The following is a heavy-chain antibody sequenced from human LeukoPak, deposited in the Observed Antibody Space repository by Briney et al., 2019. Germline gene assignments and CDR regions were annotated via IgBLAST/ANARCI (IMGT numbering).Heavy chain of an antibody. D-gene: IGHD2-15*01. CDR1: GFTFSTYT. CDR2: ISGSSKDI. CDR3: ARRIPNWFDP. J-gene: IGHJ5*02. V-gene: IGHV3-21*01. Sequence: PGGSLRLSCAASGFTFSTYTINWVRQAPGRGLEWVSSISGSSKDIYYTDSVKGRFTISRDNAKNSLYLQMNSLRAEDTVVYYCARRIPNWFDPWGQGTLVTVSP.